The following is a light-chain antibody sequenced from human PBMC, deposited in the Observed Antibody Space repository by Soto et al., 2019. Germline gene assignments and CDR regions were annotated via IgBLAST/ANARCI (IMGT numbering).Light chain of an antibody. CDR2: EVT. J-gene: IGLJ1*01. Sequence: QSALTQPPSASGSPGQSVTISCTGTSSDVGGYNYVSWYQQHPGKAPKLMIYEVTKRPSGVPDRFSGSKSGNTASLTVSGLQAEDEADYYCSSYAGNNNLVFGTGTKLTVL. CDR1: SSDVGGYNY. CDR3: SSYAGNNNLV. V-gene: IGLV2-8*01.